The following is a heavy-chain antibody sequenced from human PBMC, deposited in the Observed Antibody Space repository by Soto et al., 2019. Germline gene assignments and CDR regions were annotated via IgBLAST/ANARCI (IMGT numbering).Heavy chain of an antibody. Sequence: ASVKVSCKASGYTFTSYYMHWVRQAPGQGLEWMGIINPSGGSTSYAQKFQGRVTMTRDTSTSTVYMELSSLRSEDTAVYYCARDRGFSIRGYYYGMDVWGQGTTVTAP. CDR3: ARDRGFSIRGYYYGMDV. D-gene: IGHD3-10*01. V-gene: IGHV1-46*03. J-gene: IGHJ6*02. CDR2: INPSGGST. CDR1: GYTFTSYY.